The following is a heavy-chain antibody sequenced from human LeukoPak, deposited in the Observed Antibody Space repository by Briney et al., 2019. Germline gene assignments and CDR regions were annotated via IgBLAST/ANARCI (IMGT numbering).Heavy chain of an antibody. CDR1: GFTFSSYG. CDR3: AKERGYSSSRAPDY. CDR2: IWYDGSNK. V-gene: IGHV3-33*06. Sequence: PGGSLRLSCAASGFTFSSYGMHWVRQAPGKGLEWVAVIWYDGSNKYYADSVKGRFTISRDNSKNTLYLQMNSLRAEDTAVYYCAKERGYSSSRAPDYWGQGTLVTVSS. J-gene: IGHJ4*02. D-gene: IGHD6-13*01.